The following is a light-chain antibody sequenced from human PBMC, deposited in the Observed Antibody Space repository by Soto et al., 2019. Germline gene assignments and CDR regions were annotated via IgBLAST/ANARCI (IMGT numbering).Light chain of an antibody. CDR3: QTWGTGIVV. J-gene: IGLJ2*01. V-gene: IGLV4-69*01. Sequence: QAVLTQSPSASASLGTSVKLTCTLSSGHRNYAIAWHQQQPEKGPRFLVKVNSDGSHSKGDGIPDRFSGSSSGAERYLTISSLQSEDEADYYCQTWGTGIVVFGGGTKLTVL. CDR1: SGHRNYA. CDR2: VNSDGSH.